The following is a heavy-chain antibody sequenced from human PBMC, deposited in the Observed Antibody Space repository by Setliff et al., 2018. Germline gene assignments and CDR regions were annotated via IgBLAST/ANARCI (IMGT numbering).Heavy chain of an antibody. Sequence: GESLKISCKGSGYSFSNFWIGWVRQMPGKGLEWMGIIYPGDSHTRYSPSFQGQVTMSADKSINTAYLQWSNLRAEDTAVYYCASAGHSGSWFPFDAFHIWGQGTMVTVSS. CDR2: IYPGDSHT. V-gene: IGHV5-51*01. CDR3: ASAGHSGSWFPFDAFHI. J-gene: IGHJ3*02. CDR1: GYSFSNFW. D-gene: IGHD6-13*01.